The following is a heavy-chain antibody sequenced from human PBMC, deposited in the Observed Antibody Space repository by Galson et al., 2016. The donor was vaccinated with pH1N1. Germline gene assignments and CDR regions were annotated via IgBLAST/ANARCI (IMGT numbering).Heavy chain of an antibody. J-gene: IGHJ6*02. D-gene: IGHD3-16*01. Sequence: SLRLSCAASGFTFHDYTMHWVRQTPGKGLEWVSLVSWDGGSTYYADYVKGRFTVSRDNSKNSLYPQMNSLRSEDTALYYCAKEIQRGSYGMDVWGRGTTVTVSS. V-gene: IGHV3-43*01. CDR3: AKEIQRGSYGMDV. CDR2: VSWDGGST. CDR1: GFTFHDYT.